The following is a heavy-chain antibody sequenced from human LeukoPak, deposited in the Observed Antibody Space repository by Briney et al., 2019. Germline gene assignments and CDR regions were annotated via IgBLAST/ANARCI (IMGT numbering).Heavy chain of an antibody. CDR2: INSNGGST. Sequence: GGSLRLSCAASGFTFSSYAMHWVRQAPGKGLEYVAAINSNGGSTYYANSVKGRFTISRDNSKNTLYLQMGSLRADDMAVYYCAREISPGNCFDPWGQGTLVTVSS. J-gene: IGHJ5*02. D-gene: IGHD1-26*01. CDR1: GFTFSSYA. CDR3: AREISPGNCFDP. V-gene: IGHV3-64*01.